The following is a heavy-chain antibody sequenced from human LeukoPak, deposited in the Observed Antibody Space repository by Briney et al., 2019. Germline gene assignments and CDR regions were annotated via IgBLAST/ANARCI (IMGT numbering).Heavy chain of an antibody. V-gene: IGHV4-59*01. CDR1: GGPISGYY. J-gene: IGHJ4*02. Sequence: PSETLSLTCTVSGGPISGYYWNWVRQPPGKGLEWIAYMYHSGSPNYNPSLRSRVTISLDTSKSQFSLKLISVTAADTAVYYCAREQWLAFDYWGQGTLVTVSS. D-gene: IGHD6-19*01. CDR3: AREQWLAFDY. CDR2: MYHSGSP.